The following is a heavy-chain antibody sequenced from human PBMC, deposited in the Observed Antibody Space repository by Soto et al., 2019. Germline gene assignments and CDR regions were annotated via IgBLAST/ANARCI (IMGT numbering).Heavy chain of an antibody. CDR2: ISGSGGST. J-gene: IGHJ6*02. Sequence: EVQLLESGGGLVQPGGSLRLSCAASGFTFSSYAMSWVRQAPGKGLEWVSAISGSGGSTYYADSVKGRFTISRDNSKNTLYLQMNSLRAEDTAVYYSAKDLYGDYYYYGMDVWGQGTTVTVSS. CDR3: AKDLYGDYYYYGMDV. V-gene: IGHV3-23*01. D-gene: IGHD4-17*01. CDR1: GFTFSSYA.